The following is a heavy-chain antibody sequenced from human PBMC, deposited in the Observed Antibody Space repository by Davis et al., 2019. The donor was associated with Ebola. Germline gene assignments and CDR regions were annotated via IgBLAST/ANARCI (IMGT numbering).Heavy chain of an antibody. Sequence: PSETLSLTCTVSGGSVSSGSYYWSWIRQPPGKGLEWIGYIYYSGSTNYNPSLKSRVTISVDTSKNQFSLKLSSVTAADTAVYYCARDLSYYDFWSGFDYWGQGTLVTVST. CDR2: IYYSGST. J-gene: IGHJ4*02. CDR1: GGSVSSGSYY. CDR3: ARDLSYYDFWSGFDY. D-gene: IGHD3-3*01. V-gene: IGHV4-61*01.